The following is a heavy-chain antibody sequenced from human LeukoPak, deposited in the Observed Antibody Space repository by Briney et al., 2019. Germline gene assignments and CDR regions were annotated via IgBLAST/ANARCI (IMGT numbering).Heavy chain of an antibody. J-gene: IGHJ4*02. CDR2: ISDYNWNT. V-gene: IGHV1-18*01. D-gene: IGHD5-24*01. CDR1: RYTFPSYG. Sequence: GAAVKDSFKASRYTFPSYGISWLRQATGRELEGVGWISDYNWNTNNACKLQGRLTITTDTSTRKPNIAPRNQSSNDTAVYYCARGAPTRWLQSHFDYWGQGTLVTVSS. CDR3: ARGAPTRWLQSHFDY.